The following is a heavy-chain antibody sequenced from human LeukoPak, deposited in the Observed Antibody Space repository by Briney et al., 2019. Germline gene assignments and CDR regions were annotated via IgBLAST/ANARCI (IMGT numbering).Heavy chain of an antibody. CDR2: ISGSGGST. CDR1: GFTFSSYA. CDR3: AKAPTSTGGRNWFDP. V-gene: IGHV3-23*01. Sequence: GGSLRLSCAASGFTFSSYAMSWGRQAPGKGLEWVSAISGSGGSTYYADSVKGRFTISRDNSKNTLYLQMNSLRAEDTAVYYCAKAPTSTGGRNWFDPWGQGTLVTVSS. J-gene: IGHJ5*02. D-gene: IGHD7-27*01.